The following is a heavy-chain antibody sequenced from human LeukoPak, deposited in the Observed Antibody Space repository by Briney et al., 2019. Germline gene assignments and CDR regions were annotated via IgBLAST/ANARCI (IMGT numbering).Heavy chain of an antibody. Sequence: PGGSLRLSCAASGFTFSRYWMSWVRQAPGKGLEWVANIKQDGSEKYYVDSVKGRFTISRDNAKNSLYLQMNSLRAEDTAVYYCAKGIGSSWYGYWGQGTLVTVSS. D-gene: IGHD6-13*01. V-gene: IGHV3-7*01. CDR2: IKQDGSEK. CDR3: AKGIGSSWYGY. CDR1: GFTFSRYW. J-gene: IGHJ4*02.